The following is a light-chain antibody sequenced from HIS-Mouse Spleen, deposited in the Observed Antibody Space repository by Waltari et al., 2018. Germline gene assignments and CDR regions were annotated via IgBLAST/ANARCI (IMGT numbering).Light chain of an antibody. Sequence: QSALTQPASVSGSPGQSITISCTGTSSDVGSYNLVSWYQQHPGKAPKLMSYEGSKRPSGVSNRFSGSKSGNTASLTISGLQAEDEADYYCCSYAGSSTVVVGGGTKLTVL. CDR3: CSYAGSSTVV. V-gene: IGLV2-23*01. CDR1: SSDVGSYNL. J-gene: IGLJ2*01. CDR2: EGS.